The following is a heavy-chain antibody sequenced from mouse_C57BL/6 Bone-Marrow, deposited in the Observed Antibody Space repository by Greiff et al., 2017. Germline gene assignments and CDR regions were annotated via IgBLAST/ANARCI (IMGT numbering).Heavy chain of an antibody. J-gene: IGHJ2*01. CDR3: ARMGPYYFDY. CDR2: INPGSGGT. CDR1: GYAFTNYL. D-gene: IGHD4-1*01. Sequence: VQLQESGAELVRPGTSVKVSCKASGYAFTNYLIEWVKQRPGQGLEWIGVINPGSGGTNYNETFKGKATLTADKSSSTAYMQLSSLTSEDSAVYFCARMGPYYFDYWGQGTTLTVSS. V-gene: IGHV1-54*01.